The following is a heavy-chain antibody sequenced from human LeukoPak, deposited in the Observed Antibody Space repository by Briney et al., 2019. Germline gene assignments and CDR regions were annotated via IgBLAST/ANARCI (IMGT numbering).Heavy chain of an antibody. CDR1: GFTFDDYG. CDR2: INWNGGST. V-gene: IGHV3-20*04. CDR3: ARESWIAAAGTCCFDP. Sequence: GGSLRLSCAASGFTFDDYGMSWVRQAPGKGLERVSGINWNGGSTGYADSVKGRCTISRDNAKNSLYLQMNSLRADDTAFYYCARESWIAAAGTCCFDPWGQGTMVTVSS. J-gene: IGHJ5*02. D-gene: IGHD6-13*01.